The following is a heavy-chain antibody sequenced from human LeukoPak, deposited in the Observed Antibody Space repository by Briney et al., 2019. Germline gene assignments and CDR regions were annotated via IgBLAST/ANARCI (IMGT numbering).Heavy chain of an antibody. V-gene: IGHV4-39*01. J-gene: IGHJ6*03. CDR1: GGSISSSSYY. CDR3: ARRYNWTYYYMDV. D-gene: IGHD1-1*01. Sequence: PSETLSLTCTVSGGSISSSSYYWGWIRQPPGKGLEWIGYIYYSGSTYYNPSLKSRVTMSVDTSKNQFSLKLSSVTAADTGVYYCARRYNWTYYYMDVWDKGTTVTISS. CDR2: IYYSGST.